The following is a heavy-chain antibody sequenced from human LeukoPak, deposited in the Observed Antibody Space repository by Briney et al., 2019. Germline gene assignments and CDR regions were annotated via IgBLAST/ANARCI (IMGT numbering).Heavy chain of an antibody. CDR1: GDSISNYY. Sequence: PSETLSLTCTVSGDSISNYYWSWVRQPPGKGVEWIGYIYHSGRTNYNPSLKSRVTISVDTSKTQFFLKVNSVTAADTAVYYCTRHGSSSSDDAFDIWGQGTVVTVSS. CDR3: TRHGSSSSDDAFDI. D-gene: IGHD6-6*01. CDR2: IYHSGRT. V-gene: IGHV4-59*08. J-gene: IGHJ3*02.